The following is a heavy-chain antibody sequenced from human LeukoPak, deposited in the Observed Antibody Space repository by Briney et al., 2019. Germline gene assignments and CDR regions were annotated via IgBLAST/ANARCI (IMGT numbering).Heavy chain of an antibody. Sequence: SETLSLTCTVSGGSISSSSYYWGWIRQPPGKGLEWIGSIYYSGSTYYNPSLKSRVTISVDTSKNQFSLKLTSVTAADTAVYHCARVGVGDIHLDFWGQGTLVTVSS. J-gene: IGHJ4*02. CDR3: ARVGVGDIHLDF. V-gene: IGHV4-39*07. CDR2: IYYSGST. D-gene: IGHD3-9*01. CDR1: GGSISSSSYY.